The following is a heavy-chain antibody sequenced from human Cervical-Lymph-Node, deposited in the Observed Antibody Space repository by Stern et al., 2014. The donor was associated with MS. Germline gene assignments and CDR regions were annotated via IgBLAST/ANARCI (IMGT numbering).Heavy chain of an antibody. V-gene: IGHV1-58*01. J-gene: IGHJ3*02. CDR3: AAEPMYYYDSVGAFDI. CDR2: LVVGSGNT. CDR1: GFTFTSSA. Sequence: QMQLVQSGPEVKKPGTSVKVSCKASGFTFTSSAVQWVRQARGQPLAWIGWLVVGSGNTNYAQKFQERVTITRDMSTSTAYMELSSLRSEDTAVYYCAAEPMYYYDSVGAFDIWGQGTMVTVSS. D-gene: IGHD3-22*01.